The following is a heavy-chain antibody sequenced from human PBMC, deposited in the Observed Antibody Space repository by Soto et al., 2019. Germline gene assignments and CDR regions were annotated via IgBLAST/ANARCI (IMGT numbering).Heavy chain of an antibody. CDR3: ARGRADIVVVVAATRFDY. CDR2: INHSGST. CDR1: GGSFSGYY. Sequence: PSETLSLTCAVYGGSFSGYYWSWIRQPPGKGLEWIGEINHSGSTNYNPSLKSRVTISVDTSKNQFSLKLSSVTAADTAVYYCARGRADIVVVVAATRFDYWGQGTLVTISS. J-gene: IGHJ4*02. V-gene: IGHV4-34*01. D-gene: IGHD2-15*01.